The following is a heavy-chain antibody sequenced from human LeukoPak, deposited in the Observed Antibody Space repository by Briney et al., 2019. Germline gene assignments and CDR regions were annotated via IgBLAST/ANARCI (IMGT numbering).Heavy chain of an antibody. CDR2: IYTSGST. Sequence: SETLSLTCTVSGGSISSGSYYWSWIRQPAGKGLEWIGRIYTSGSTNYNPSLKSRVTISVDMSKNQFSLKLSSVTAADTAVYYCARMGVAGYYYMDVWGKGTTVTVSS. CDR3: ARMGVAGYYYMDV. CDR1: GGSISSGSYY. D-gene: IGHD6-19*01. V-gene: IGHV4-61*02. J-gene: IGHJ6*03.